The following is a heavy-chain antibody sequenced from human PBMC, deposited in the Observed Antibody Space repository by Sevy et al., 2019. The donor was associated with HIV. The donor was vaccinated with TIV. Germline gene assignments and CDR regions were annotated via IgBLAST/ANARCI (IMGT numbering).Heavy chain of an antibody. J-gene: IGHJ5*02. D-gene: IGHD1-26*01. CDR2: IDPEDSYI. Sequence: GESLKISCKASGYIFTSRWISWVRQMPGKGLQWMGRIDPEDSYIEYSPSFKGHVTISTDTSTSTAYLQWTSLKATDTAMYYCVGPSVGVPAEPWGPGTLVTVSS. V-gene: IGHV5-10-1*01. CDR1: GYIFTSRW. CDR3: VGPSVGVPAEP.